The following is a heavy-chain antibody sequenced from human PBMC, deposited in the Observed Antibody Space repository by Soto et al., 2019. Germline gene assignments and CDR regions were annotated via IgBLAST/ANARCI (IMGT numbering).Heavy chain of an antibody. V-gene: IGHV2-5*02. CDR1: GFSLNTGGLA. J-gene: IGHJ6*02. D-gene: IGHD2-21*02. CDR3: VHSRCGGDCLQSYSSHYYYGMAV. Sequence: QITLKESGPTLVKPTQTLTLTCTFSGFSLNTGGLAVGWIRQPPGKALEWLALIYWDNDKRYSPSLRSRLTITKDTSKNQVVRTMTNLDPVDAATYYCVHSRCGGDCLQSYSSHYYYGMAVWGQGTTVTVSS. CDR2: IYWDNDK.